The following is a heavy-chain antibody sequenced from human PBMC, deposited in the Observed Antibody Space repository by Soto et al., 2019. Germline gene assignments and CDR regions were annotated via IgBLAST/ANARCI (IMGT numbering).Heavy chain of an antibody. CDR3: ARKEVSSWYEFEDAFDI. CDR2: MNPNSGNT. J-gene: IGHJ3*02. CDR1: GYTFTSYD. Sequence: ASVKVSCKASGYTFTSYDINWVRQATGQGLEWMGWMNPNSGNTGYAQKFQGRVTMTRNTSISTAYMELSSLRSEDTAVYYCARKEVSSWYEFEDAFDIWGQGTMVTVSS. V-gene: IGHV1-8*01. D-gene: IGHD6-13*01.